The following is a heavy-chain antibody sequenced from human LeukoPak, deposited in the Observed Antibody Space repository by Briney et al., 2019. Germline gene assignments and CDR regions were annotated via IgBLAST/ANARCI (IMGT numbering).Heavy chain of an antibody. CDR1: GGSFNGYY. Sequence: PSETLSLTCAVYGGSFNGYYWSWIRQSPGKGLEWIGEINHSGSTNYNPSLKSRVTISVDTSKNQFSLKLNSVTAADTAVYYCARTWSGYSRHRNKKGYLDYWGQGTLVTVSS. D-gene: IGHD3-3*01. CDR3: ARTWSGYSRHRNKKGYLDY. V-gene: IGHV4-34*01. J-gene: IGHJ4*02. CDR2: INHSGST.